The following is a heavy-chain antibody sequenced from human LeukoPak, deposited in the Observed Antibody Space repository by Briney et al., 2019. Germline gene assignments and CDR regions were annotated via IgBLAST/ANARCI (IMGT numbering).Heavy chain of an antibody. J-gene: IGHJ4*02. CDR3: ARGIAVAGTTIDY. V-gene: IGHV4-59*12. CDR2: IYYSGST. D-gene: IGHD6-19*01. CDR1: GGSISPYY. Sequence: SETLSLTCTVSGGSISPYYWSWIRQPPGKGLEWIGSIYYSGSTYYNPSLKSRVTISVDTSKNQFSLKLSSVTAADTAVYYCARGIAVAGTTIDYWGQGTLVTVSS.